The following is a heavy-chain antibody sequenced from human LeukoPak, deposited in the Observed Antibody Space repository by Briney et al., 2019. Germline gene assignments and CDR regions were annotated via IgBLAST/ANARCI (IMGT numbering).Heavy chain of an antibody. Sequence: GGSLRLSCAASGFTFSSYGMHWVRQAPGKGLEWVAFIRYDGRNKYYADSVKGRFTISRDNTKNSLYLQMNSLRAEDTAVYYCARVIVRGGDAFDIWGRGTMVTVSS. V-gene: IGHV3-30*02. CDR3: ARVIVRGGDAFDI. D-gene: IGHD3-10*01. CDR2: IRYDGRNK. J-gene: IGHJ3*02. CDR1: GFTFSSYG.